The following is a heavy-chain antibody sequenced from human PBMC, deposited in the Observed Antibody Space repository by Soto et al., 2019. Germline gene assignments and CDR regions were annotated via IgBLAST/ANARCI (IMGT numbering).Heavy chain of an antibody. V-gene: IGHV5-51*01. CDR2: IYPGDSDT. Sequence: PVESLKISCQGSGYRFNSYWIAWVRQMPWKGLEWMGIIYPGDSDTIYSPSFQGQVTMSVDKSTSSAYLQWSSLRAPDSAIYYCARQGSSGYYYYGMDVWGQGTTVTVSS. J-gene: IGHJ6*02. D-gene: IGHD3-10*01. CDR1: GYRFNSYW. CDR3: ARQGSSGYYYYGMDV.